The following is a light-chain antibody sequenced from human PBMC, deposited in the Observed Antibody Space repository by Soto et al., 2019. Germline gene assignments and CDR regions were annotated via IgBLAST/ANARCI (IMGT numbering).Light chain of an antibody. CDR1: QSISSSY. V-gene: IGKV3-20*01. CDR2: GAS. CDR3: QKYGSSPLT. J-gene: IGKJ4*01. Sequence: EIVLTQSPGTLSLSPGEGGTLSCRASQSISSSYLAWYQQKPGQTPRLLIYGASSRATGIPDRFSGSGSGTDFTLTISRLEPEDFAMYYCQKYGSSPLTFGGGTKVEIK.